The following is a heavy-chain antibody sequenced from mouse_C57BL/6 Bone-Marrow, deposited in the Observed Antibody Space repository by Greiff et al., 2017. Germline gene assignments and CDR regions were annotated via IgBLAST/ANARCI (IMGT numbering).Heavy chain of an antibody. V-gene: IGHV5-15*01. CDR3: ARTFYYAMDY. CDR2: ISNLEYSI. Sequence: EVKLMESGGGLVQPGGSLQLSCAASGFTFSDYGMAWVRQAPRKGPEWVAFISNLEYSIYYADTVTGRFTISRENAKNHLYLEMSSLRSEDTAMYYCARTFYYAMDYWGQGTSVTVSS. CDR1: GFTFSDYG. J-gene: IGHJ4*01.